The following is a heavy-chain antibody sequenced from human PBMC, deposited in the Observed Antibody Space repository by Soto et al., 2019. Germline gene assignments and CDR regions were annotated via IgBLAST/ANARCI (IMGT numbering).Heavy chain of an antibody. V-gene: IGHV3-23*01. CDR3: SKGRLSFDF. CDR2: VSANADGT. J-gene: IGHJ4*02. CDR1: GFMFRNYA. Sequence: GGSLRLSCATSGFMFRNYAMNWVRQAPGKGLEWVSFVSANADGTFYADSVKGRVSISRDNSKNILYLQMNNLRVEDTAIYYCSKGRLSFDFWGPGTLVTVSS.